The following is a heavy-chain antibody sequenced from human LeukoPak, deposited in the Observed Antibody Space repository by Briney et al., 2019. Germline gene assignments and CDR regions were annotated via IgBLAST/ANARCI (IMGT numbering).Heavy chain of an antibody. CDR3: ARVSQAGYCSSTRCSGPFSY. CDR2: INHSGST. V-gene: IGHV4-34*01. CDR1: GGSFSGYY. D-gene: IGHD2-2*01. Sequence: PSETLSLICAVYGGSFSGYYWSWIRQPPGKGLEWIGEINHSGSTNYNPSLKSRVTISVDTSKNQFSLKLSSVTAADTAVYYCARVSQAGYCSSTRCSGPFSYWGQGTLVNVSS. J-gene: IGHJ4*02.